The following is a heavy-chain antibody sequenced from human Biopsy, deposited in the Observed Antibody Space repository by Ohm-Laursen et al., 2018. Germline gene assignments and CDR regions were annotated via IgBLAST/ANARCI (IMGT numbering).Heavy chain of an antibody. Sequence: TLSLTCAVYGGSFSGYYWSWIRQPPGKGLEWIGEINHSGCTNYNPSLKSRVTISVDTSKNQFSLKLSSVTAADTAVYYCARGRLRAVARFDYWGQGTLVTVSS. CDR1: GGSFSGYY. CDR2: INHSGCT. V-gene: IGHV4-34*01. J-gene: IGHJ4*02. CDR3: ARGRLRAVARFDY. D-gene: IGHD6-19*01.